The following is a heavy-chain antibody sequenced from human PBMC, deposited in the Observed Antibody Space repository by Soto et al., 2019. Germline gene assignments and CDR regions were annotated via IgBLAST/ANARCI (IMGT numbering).Heavy chain of an antibody. CDR1: GYTFSSYG. J-gene: IGHJ4*02. Sequence: QVQLVQSGAEVKKPGASVKVSCKASGYTFSSYGITWVRQAPGQGLEWMGWISPYNGNTNYAQKLQGRVTMTTDTSTSTAYMELRRPRSDDTAVDYCARDSGDYFFDYWGQGTLVTVSS. CDR3: ARDSGDYFFDY. V-gene: IGHV1-18*01. D-gene: IGHD4-17*01. CDR2: ISPYNGNT.